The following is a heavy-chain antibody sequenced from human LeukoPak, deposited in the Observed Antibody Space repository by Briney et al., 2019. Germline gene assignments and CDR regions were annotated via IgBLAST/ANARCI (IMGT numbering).Heavy chain of an antibody. CDR3: ARDLNYYVSGSPD. D-gene: IGHD3-10*01. CDR1: GFTFSSYA. V-gene: IGHV3-48*02. J-gene: IGHJ4*02. Sequence: PGGSLRLSCAASGFTFSSYAMSWVRQAPGKGLEWVSYISSSSGAIYYAGSVKGRFTISRDNAKNSLYLQMNSLRDDDTAVYYCARDLNYYVSGSPDWGQGTLVTVSS. CDR2: ISSSSGAI.